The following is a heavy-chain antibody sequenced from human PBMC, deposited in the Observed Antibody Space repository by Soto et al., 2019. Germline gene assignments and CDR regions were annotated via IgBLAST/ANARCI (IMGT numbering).Heavy chain of an antibody. D-gene: IGHD3-3*01. V-gene: IGHV4-34*01. J-gene: IGHJ4*02. Sequence: SETLSLTCAVYGGSFSGYYWSWIRQPPGKGLEWIGEINHSGSTNYNPSLKSRVTISVDTSKNQFSLKLSSVTAADTAVYYCARGKGLGWSGYYTGFDYWGQGTLVTVSS. CDR3: ARGKGLGWSGYYTGFDY. CDR1: GGSFSGYY. CDR2: INHSGST.